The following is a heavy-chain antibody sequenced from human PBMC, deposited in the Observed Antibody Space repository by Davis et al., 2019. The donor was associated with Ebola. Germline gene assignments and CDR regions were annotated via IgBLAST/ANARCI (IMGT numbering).Heavy chain of an antibody. V-gene: IGHV1-2*02. CDR3: ARARAVAGPHFDY. D-gene: IGHD6-19*01. J-gene: IGHJ4*02. Sequence: ASVKVSCKASGYTFTGYYMHWVRQAPGQGLEWMGWINPNSGGTNYAQKFQGRVTMTRDTSISTAYMELSRLRSDDTAVYYCARARAVAGPHFDYWGQGTLVTVSS. CDR1: GYTFTGYY. CDR2: INPNSGGT.